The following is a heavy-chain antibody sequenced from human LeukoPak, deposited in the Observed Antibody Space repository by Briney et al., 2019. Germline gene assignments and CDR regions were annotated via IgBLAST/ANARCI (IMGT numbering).Heavy chain of an antibody. CDR3: ARGGYYDSSGYYRK. J-gene: IGHJ4*02. Sequence: SVKVSFKASGGTFSSYAISWVRQAPGQGLEWMGGIIPIFGTANYAQKFQGRVTITADGSTSTSYMELSRLRSEETAVYYCARGGYYDSSGYYRKWGQGTLVTVSS. CDR1: GGTFSSYA. V-gene: IGHV1-69*13. D-gene: IGHD3-22*01. CDR2: IIPIFGTA.